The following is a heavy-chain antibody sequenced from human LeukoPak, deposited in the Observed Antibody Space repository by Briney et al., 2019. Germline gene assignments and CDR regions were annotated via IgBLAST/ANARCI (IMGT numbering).Heavy chain of an antibody. CDR3: AREVFWCGYRRGMDV. CDR2: IYTSGST. CDR1: GGSISSYY. J-gene: IGHJ6*02. D-gene: IGHD3-3*01. Sequence: SETLSLTCTVSGGSISSYYWSWIRQPAGKGLEWIGRIYTSGSTNYNPSLKSRVTMSVDTSKNQFSLKLSSVTAADTALYYCAREVFWCGYRRGMDVWGQGTTVTVSS. V-gene: IGHV4-4*07.